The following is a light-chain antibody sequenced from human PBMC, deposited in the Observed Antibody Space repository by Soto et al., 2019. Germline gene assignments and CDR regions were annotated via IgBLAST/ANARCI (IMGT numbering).Light chain of an antibody. CDR2: EVS. J-gene: IGLJ3*02. V-gene: IGLV2-14*01. CDR1: NSDVGGYNY. Sequence: QSVLTQPASVSGSHGQSITISCTGTNSDVGGYNYVSWYQQRPGKAPKLIISEVSARPSGVSNRFSGSKSGNTASLTISGLQAEDAADYFCSSYTSRSTLVFGVGTKLTVL. CDR3: SSYTSRSTLV.